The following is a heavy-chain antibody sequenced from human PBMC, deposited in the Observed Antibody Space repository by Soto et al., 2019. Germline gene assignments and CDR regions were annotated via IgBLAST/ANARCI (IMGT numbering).Heavy chain of an antibody. CDR1: GYTFTSYG. D-gene: IGHD6-19*01. J-gene: IGHJ6*03. CDR2: ISAYNGNT. V-gene: IGHV1-18*01. Sequence: QVQLVQSGAEVKKPGASVKVSCKASGYTFTSYGISWVRQAPGQGLEWMGWISAYNGNTNYARKLQGRVTMTTDTSTSTAYMELRSLRSDDTAVYYCARDGSSGWYYYYYYMDVWGKGTTVTVSS. CDR3: ARDGSSGWYYYYYYMDV.